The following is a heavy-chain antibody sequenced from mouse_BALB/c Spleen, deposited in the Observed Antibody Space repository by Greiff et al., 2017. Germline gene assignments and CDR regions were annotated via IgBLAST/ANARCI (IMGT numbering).Heavy chain of an antibody. D-gene: IGHD1-2*01. J-gene: IGHJ2*01. CDR3: ATLLRLRYCDY. V-gene: IGHV3-6*02. CDR2: ISYDGSN. Sequence: VQLKESGPGLVKPSQSLSLTCSVTGYSITSGYYWNWIRQFPGNKLEWMGYISYDGSNNYNPSLKNRISITRDTSKNQFFLTLNSVTTEDTATYYCATLLRLRYCDYWGQGTTLTVSS. CDR1: GYSITSGYY.